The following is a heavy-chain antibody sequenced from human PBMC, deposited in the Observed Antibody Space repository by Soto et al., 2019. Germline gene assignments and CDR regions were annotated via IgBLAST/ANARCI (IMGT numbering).Heavy chain of an antibody. CDR1: GYTFTNYH. Sequence: GASVKVSCKASGYTFTNYHIHWVRQAPGQGFEWMGVINPSGGSTTYAQKLQGRDTMTSDTSTSTVYMELSSLRSDDTAVYYCSRDSSIVVDGGSCQDYWGQGTRVTVSS. J-gene: IGHJ4*02. V-gene: IGHV1-46*01. CDR2: INPSGGST. CDR3: SRDSSIVVDGGSCQDY. D-gene: IGHD2-15*01.